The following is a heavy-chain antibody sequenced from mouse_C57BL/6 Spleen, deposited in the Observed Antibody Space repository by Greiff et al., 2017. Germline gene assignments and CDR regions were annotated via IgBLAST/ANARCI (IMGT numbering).Heavy chain of an antibody. V-gene: IGHV1-22*01. J-gene: IGHJ3*01. Sequence: VHVKQSGPELVKPGASVKMSCKASGYTFTDYNMHWVKQSHGKSLEWIGYINPNNGGTSYNQKFKGKATLTVNKSSSTAYMELRSLTSEDSAVYYCARYYYDYDGFAYWGQGTLVTVSA. CDR2: INPNNGGT. CDR3: ARYYYDYDGFAY. CDR1: GYTFTDYN. D-gene: IGHD2-4*01.